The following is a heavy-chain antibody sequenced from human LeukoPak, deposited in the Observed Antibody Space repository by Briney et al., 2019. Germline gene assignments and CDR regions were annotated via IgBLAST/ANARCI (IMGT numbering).Heavy chain of an antibody. CDR3: ARHGSSSFYYYYYMDV. V-gene: IGHV5-51*01. Sequence: GESLKISCKGSGYSFTSYWIGWVRQMPGKGLEWMGIIYPGDSDTRYSPSFQGQVNIQADKSISTAYLQWSSLKASDTAMYYRARHGSSSFYYYYYMDVWGKGTTVTVSS. D-gene: IGHD6-13*01. CDR2: IYPGDSDT. CDR1: GYSFTSYW. J-gene: IGHJ6*03.